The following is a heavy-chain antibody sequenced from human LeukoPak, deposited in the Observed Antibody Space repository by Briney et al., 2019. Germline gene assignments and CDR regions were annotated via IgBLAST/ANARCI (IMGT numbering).Heavy chain of an antibody. J-gene: IGHJ4*02. V-gene: IGHV6-1*01. CDR1: GDSFSTSSAA. CDR3: ARGSGDGYNYYYFDY. Sequence: SQTLSLTCAISGDSFSTSSAAWNWIRQSPSRGLQWLGRTYYRSKWYNDYALSLKSRIAINPDTSKNQFSLQLNSVTPEDTAVYYCARGSGDGYNYYYFDYWGQGTLVTVSS. D-gene: IGHD5-24*01. CDR2: TYYRSKWYN.